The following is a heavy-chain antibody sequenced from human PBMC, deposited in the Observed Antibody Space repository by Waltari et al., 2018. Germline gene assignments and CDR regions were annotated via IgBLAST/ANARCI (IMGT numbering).Heavy chain of an antibody. V-gene: IGHV3-48*03. CDR1: RFPFSNFE. CDR2: ISSTGMTT. Sequence: EAQLVESGGGLVQSGGSLRLSCAGSRFPFSNFEMNWVRQAPGKGLEWISYISSTGMTTYYADSVKGRFTISRDNAKNSLYLQMNSLGAEDTAVYYCASFGGSYFFDHWGQGTLVTVSS. CDR3: ASFGGSYFFDH. D-gene: IGHD1-26*01. J-gene: IGHJ4*02.